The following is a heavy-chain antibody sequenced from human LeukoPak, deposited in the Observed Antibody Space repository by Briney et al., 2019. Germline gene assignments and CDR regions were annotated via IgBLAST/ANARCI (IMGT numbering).Heavy chain of an antibody. CDR1: GFTVSSNY. CDR3: ARDISSMDV. CDR2: IYSGGST. Sequence: GGSLRLSCAASGFTVSSNYMSWVRQAPGKGLEWVSVIYSGGSTYYADSVKGRFTIYRDNAKNSLYLQMNRLRAEDTAVYYWARDISSMDVWGQGTTGTVSS. J-gene: IGHJ6*02. V-gene: IGHV3-66*01. D-gene: IGHD3-3*02.